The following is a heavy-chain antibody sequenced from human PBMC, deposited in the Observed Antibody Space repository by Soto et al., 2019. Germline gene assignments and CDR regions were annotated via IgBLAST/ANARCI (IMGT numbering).Heavy chain of an antibody. CDR1: GFTFSSYG. CDR3: AKDGVDTAMVTVPKDTYYYYYGMDV. CDR2: ISYDGSNK. V-gene: IGHV3-30*18. J-gene: IGHJ6*02. Sequence: GGSLRLSCAASGFTFSSYGMHWVRQAPGKGLEWVAVISYDGSNKYYADSVKGRFTISRDNSKNTLYLQMNSLRAEDTAVYYCAKDGVDTAMVTVPKDTYYYYYGMDVWGQGTTVTVSS. D-gene: IGHD5-18*01.